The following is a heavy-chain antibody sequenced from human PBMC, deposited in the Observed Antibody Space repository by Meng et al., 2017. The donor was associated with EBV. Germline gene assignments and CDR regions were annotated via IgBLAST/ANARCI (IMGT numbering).Heavy chain of an antibody. CDR1: GISLTTRGVG. J-gene: IGHJ4*02. CDR3: AHSKYYSDSGGYWDYFDD. Sequence: HISLNGSCPTLVKPTQTLLLTCTFSGISLTTRGVGVGWIRQPPGKALEWLAVIYWDDAKRYSPSLKNRLTITKDTSKNQVVLTMTNMDPVDTATYFCAHSKYYSDSGGYWDYFDDWGQGTLVTVSS. CDR2: IYWDDAK. V-gene: IGHV2-5*02. D-gene: IGHD3-10*01.